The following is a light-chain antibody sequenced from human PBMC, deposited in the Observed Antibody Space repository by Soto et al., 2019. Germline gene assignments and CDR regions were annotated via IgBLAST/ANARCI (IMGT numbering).Light chain of an antibody. V-gene: IGKV1-5*03. CDR3: QQYNSYSYT. CDR1: QSISSW. CDR2: KAS. Sequence: DIPMTQSPSTLSASVGDRVTITCRASQSISSWLAWYQQKPGKAPKLLIYKASSLESGVPSRFSGSGSGTECTLTISSLQPDDFATYYCQQYNSYSYTFGQGTKLEIK. J-gene: IGKJ2*01.